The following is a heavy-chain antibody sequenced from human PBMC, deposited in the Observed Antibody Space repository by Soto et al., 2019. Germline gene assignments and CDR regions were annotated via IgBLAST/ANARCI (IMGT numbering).Heavy chain of an antibody. J-gene: IGHJ4*02. D-gene: IGHD5-18*01. V-gene: IGHV3-30*03. CDR1: GFAFSSYG. Sequence: QAQLVESGGGVVQPGRSLRLSCAASGFAFSSYGMHWVRQAPGTGLEWVAVISYDGSLQHYADSVKGRFTISRDNDKNMVLLQMSSLRADDTAVYYCVSDRGYGHASVPYSWGQGTLVSVSS. CDR2: ISYDGSLQ. CDR3: VSDRGYGHASVPYS.